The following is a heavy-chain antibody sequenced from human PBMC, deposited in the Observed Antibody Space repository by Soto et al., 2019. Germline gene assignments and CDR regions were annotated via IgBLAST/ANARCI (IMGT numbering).Heavy chain of an antibody. CDR1: GFTFSSYA. V-gene: IGHV3-30-3*01. D-gene: IGHD6-19*01. CDR2: ISYDGSNK. CDR3: ARDIAVAGTRYYGMDV. J-gene: IGHJ6*02. Sequence: GGSLRLSCAASGFTFSSYAMHWVRQAPGKGLEWVAVISYDGSNKYYAGSVKGRFTISRDNSKNTLYLQMNSLRAEDTAVYYCARDIAVAGTRYYGMDVWGQGTTVTVSS.